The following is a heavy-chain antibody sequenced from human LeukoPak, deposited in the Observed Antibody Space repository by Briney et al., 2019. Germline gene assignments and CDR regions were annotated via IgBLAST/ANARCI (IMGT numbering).Heavy chain of an antibody. CDR2: ISGSGGGT. V-gene: IGHV3-23*01. CDR3: AKDGVVGATTAFDY. CDR1: GFTFGSYA. J-gene: IGHJ4*02. D-gene: IGHD1-26*01. Sequence: GGSLRLSCAASGFTFGSYAMSWVRQAPGKGLEWVSAISGSGGGTYYADSVKGRFTISRDNSKNTLYLQMNSLRAEDTAVYYCAKDGVVGATTAFDYWGQGTLVTVSS.